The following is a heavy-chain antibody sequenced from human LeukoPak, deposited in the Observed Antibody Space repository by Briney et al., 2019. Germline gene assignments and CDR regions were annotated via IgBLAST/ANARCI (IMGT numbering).Heavy chain of an antibody. Sequence: SETLSLTCTVSGGSISSYYWSWIRQPPGKGLEWIRYIYTSGSTNYNPSLKSRVTISVDTSKNQFSLKLSSVTAADTAVYYCARLTYSSSWTPWFDPWGQGTLVTVSS. V-gene: IGHV4-4*09. CDR2: IYTSGST. J-gene: IGHJ5*02. D-gene: IGHD6-13*01. CDR1: GGSISSYY. CDR3: ARLTYSSSWTPWFDP.